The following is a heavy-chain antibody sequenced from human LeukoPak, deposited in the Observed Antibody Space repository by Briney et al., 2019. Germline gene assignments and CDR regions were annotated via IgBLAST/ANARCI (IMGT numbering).Heavy chain of an antibody. CDR1: GFTFSSYA. D-gene: IGHD5-24*01. V-gene: IGHV3-30*04. CDR3: AKDPGYNQYYFDY. CDR2: ISYDGSNK. J-gene: IGHJ4*02. Sequence: GRSLRLSCAASGFTFSSYAMHWVRQAPGKGLEWVAVISYDGSNKYYADSVKGRFTISRDNSKNTLYLQMNSLRAEDTAVYYCAKDPGYNQYYFDYWGQGTLVTVSS.